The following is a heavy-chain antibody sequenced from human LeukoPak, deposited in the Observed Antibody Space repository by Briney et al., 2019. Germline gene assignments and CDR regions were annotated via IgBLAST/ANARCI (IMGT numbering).Heavy chain of an antibody. CDR2: IKQDGSEK. D-gene: IGHD6-13*01. Sequence: ETLSLTCTVSGYSISSGYYWGWIRQPPGKGLEWVANIKQDGSEKYYVDSVKGRFTISRDNAKNSLYLQMNSLRAEDTAVYYCALTVSSSWYQSFDYWGQGTLVTVSS. CDR1: GYSISSGYY. J-gene: IGHJ4*02. CDR3: ALTVSSSWYQSFDY. V-gene: IGHV3-7*01.